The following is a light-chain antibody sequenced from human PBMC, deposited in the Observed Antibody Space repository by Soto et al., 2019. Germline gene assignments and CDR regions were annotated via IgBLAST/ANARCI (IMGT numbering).Light chain of an antibody. V-gene: IGKV1-16*01. CDR1: QNINNY. J-gene: IGKJ1*01. Sequence: DIQVTQSPSSLSASVGDRVTITCRGSQNINNYLTWYQQTPGKAPKLLIYAASTLQSGVPSMFSGSGSAKDFLLTISSLQPDDVATYYCQQYNSYSTFSQGTKVDI. CDR2: AAS. CDR3: QQYNSYST.